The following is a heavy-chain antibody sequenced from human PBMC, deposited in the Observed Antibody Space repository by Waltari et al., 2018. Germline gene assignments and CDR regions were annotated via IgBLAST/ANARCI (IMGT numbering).Heavy chain of an antibody. V-gene: IGHV3-9*01. CDR3: VKDMDSYCSTTYCYKSAFDI. CDR1: GFTFEDYA. D-gene: IGHD2-2*01. Sequence: EAQLLESGGNLVQPGRSLRLSCAASGFTFEDYAMHWVRQAPGKGLEWVSSISWNGGTLDYAGSVKGRFTIARDNAKNSLYLQMNSLKPEDTALYYCVKDMDSYCSTTYCYKSAFDIWGQGTMVTVSS. CDR2: ISWNGGTL. J-gene: IGHJ3*02.